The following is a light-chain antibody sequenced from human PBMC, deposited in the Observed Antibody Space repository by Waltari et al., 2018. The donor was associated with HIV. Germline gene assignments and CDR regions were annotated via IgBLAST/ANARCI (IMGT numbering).Light chain of an antibody. CDR2: EVN. Sequence: QSALPQPACVSGSPGQSITISCVGVYDYVSWYQQHPGKAPKLMIFEVNYRPSWFSNRLSCSTSRNTASHTLSGCQPDDEVDYYCSSYGSTVTSYVFGPLTRVNVL. CDR3: SSYGSTVTSYV. V-gene: IGLV2-14*01. CDR1: VGVYDY. J-gene: IGLJ1*01.